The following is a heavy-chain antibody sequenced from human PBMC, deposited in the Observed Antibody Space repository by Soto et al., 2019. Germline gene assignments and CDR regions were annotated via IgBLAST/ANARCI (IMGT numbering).Heavy chain of an antibody. Sequence: GGSLRLSCVGSGFSFRGYAMSWVRQAPGKGLEWVSAMSEGGVATNYADFVNGRFTISRDNSRDTQYLQMNSLRADDTAVYYCAKGRGSSDSYRPFDFWGQGSLVTVSS. CDR3: AKGRGSSDSYRPFDF. CDR1: GFSFRGYA. CDR2: MSEGGVAT. J-gene: IGHJ4*02. V-gene: IGHV3-23*01. D-gene: IGHD3-22*01.